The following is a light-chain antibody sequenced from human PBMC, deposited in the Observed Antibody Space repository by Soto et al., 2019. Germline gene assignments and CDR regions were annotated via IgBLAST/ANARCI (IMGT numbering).Light chain of an antibody. CDR2: DAS. CDR3: QQYNNWPYT. V-gene: IGKV3-11*01. Sequence: EIVLTQSPATLSLARGERATLSCRASQSVSSYLAWYQQKPGQAPRLLIYDASNRATGIPARFSGSGSGTDFTLTISSLEPEDFAVYYCQQYNNWPYTFGQGTKLEIK. CDR1: QSVSSY. J-gene: IGKJ2*01.